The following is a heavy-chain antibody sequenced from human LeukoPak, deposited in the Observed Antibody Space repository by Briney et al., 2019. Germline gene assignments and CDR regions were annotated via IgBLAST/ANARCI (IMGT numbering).Heavy chain of an antibody. CDR3: AKKEGNLDWLDY. J-gene: IGHJ4*02. V-gene: IGHV3-7*01. CDR2: IKQDGSEK. D-gene: IGHD3-9*01. Sequence: GGSLRLSCAASGFTFSSYWMSWVRQAPGKGLEWVANIKQDGSEKYYVDSVKGRFTISRDNAKNSPYLQMNSLRTEDTAVYYCAKKEGNLDWLDYWGQGTLVTVSS. CDR1: GFTFSSYW.